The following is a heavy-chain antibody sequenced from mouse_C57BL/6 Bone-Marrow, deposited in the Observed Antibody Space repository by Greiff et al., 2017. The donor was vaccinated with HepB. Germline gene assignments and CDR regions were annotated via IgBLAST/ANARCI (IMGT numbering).Heavy chain of an antibody. V-gene: IGHV5-4*01. CDR1: GFTFSSYA. CDR3: ARERSNPAWFAY. D-gene: IGHD2-5*01. Sequence: EVKLMESGGGLVKPGGSLKLSCAASGFTFSSYAMSWVRQTPEKRLEWVATISDGGSYTYYPDNVKGRFTISRDNAKNNLYLQMSHLKSEDTAMYYCARERSNPAWFAYWGQGTLVTVSA. CDR2: ISDGGSYT. J-gene: IGHJ3*01.